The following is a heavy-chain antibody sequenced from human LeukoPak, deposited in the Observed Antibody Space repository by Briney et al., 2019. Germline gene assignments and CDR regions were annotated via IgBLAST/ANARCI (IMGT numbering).Heavy chain of an antibody. J-gene: IGHJ6*03. D-gene: IGHD6-25*01. CDR2: ISSSGSTI. Sequence: PGGSLRPSCAASGFTFSDYYMSWVRQAPGKGLEWVSYISSSGSTIYYADSVKGRFTISRDNAKNSLYLQMNSLRAEDTAVYYCARDQGGYTHYYYYYMDVWGKGTTATVSS. CDR3: ARDQGGYTHYYYYYMDV. CDR1: GFTFSDYY. V-gene: IGHV3-11*01.